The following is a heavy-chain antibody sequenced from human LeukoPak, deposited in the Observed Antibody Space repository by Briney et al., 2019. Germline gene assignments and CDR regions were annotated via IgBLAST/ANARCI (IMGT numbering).Heavy chain of an antibody. Sequence: ASVKVSCKASGYTFTSYGISWVRQAPGQGLEWMGWISAHNGNTNYAQKLQGRVTMTTDTSTSTAYMELRSLRSDDTAVYYCAREILWFEDYYYGMDVWGQGTTVTVSS. CDR1: GYTFTSYG. V-gene: IGHV1-18*01. J-gene: IGHJ6*02. CDR3: AREILWFEDYYYGMDV. D-gene: IGHD3-10*01. CDR2: ISAHNGNT.